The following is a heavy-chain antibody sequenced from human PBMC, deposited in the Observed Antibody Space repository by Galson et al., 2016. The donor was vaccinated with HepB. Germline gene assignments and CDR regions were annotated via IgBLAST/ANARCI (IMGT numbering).Heavy chain of an antibody. V-gene: IGHV4-34*01. CDR1: RASLNNNY. J-gene: IGHJ4*02. Sequence: SETLSLTCVVYRASLNNNYWSWVRQPPGKGLEWLGEVTHSGDINYNQSLKSRVTMSADTSSSQFSLRMTSVTAADTAMYYCATLERRPSGHYYFDSWGQGTLVTVSS. CDR2: VTHSGDI. D-gene: IGHD3-22*01. CDR3: ATLERRPSGHYYFDS.